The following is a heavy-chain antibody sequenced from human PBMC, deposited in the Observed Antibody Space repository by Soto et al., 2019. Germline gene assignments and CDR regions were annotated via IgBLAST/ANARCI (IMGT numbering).Heavy chain of an antibody. Sequence: QVQLVQSGAEMKNPGASVKVSCKASGYTFTSYGISWVRQAPGQGLEWMGWISGCNDDTNHSQKLQGRVTMTNDTHTSTAYMELRSLKSDDTAVYYCARSGSYYPARNWFGPWGQGPLVTVSS. J-gene: IGHJ5*02. CDR2: ISGCNDDT. CDR3: ARSGSYYPARNWFGP. CDR1: GYTFTSYG. D-gene: IGHD3-10*01. V-gene: IGHV1-18*01.